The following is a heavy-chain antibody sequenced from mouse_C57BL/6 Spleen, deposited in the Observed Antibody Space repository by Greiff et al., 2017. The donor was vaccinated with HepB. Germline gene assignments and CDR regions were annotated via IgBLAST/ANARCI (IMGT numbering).Heavy chain of an antibody. V-gene: IGHV14-2*01. Sequence: VHVKQSGAELVKPGASVKLSCTASGFNIKDYYMHWVKQRTEQGLEWIGRIDPEDGETKYATKFQGKATITADTSSNTAYLQLSSQTSEDTAVYYCARRDYYGSSYVTGPFDYWGQSTTLTVSS. D-gene: IGHD1-1*01. CDR1: GFNIKDYY. CDR3: ARRDYYGSSYVTGPFDY. J-gene: IGHJ2*01. CDR2: IDPEDGET.